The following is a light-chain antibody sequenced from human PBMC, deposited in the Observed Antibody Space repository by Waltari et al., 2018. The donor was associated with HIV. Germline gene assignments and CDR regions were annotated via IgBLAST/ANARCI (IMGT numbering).Light chain of an antibody. CDR3: QQYNDWLSWT. Sequence: EIVMTQSPATLSVSPGQRATVSCWASQSISSNLAWYQQRPGQAPRLLVYDASTRVAGIPARFRASGFATEFTLTISSLQSEDFAVYYCQQYNDWLSWTFGQGTKVEMK. V-gene: IGKV3-15*01. J-gene: IGKJ1*01. CDR1: QSISSN. CDR2: DAS.